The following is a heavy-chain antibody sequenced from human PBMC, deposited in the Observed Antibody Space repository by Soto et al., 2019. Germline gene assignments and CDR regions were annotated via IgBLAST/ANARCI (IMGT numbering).Heavy chain of an antibody. V-gene: IGHV4-39*01. CDR3: ARRSNCEVFPFDY. Sequence: SETLSLTCTVSGGSISSSSYYWGWIRQPPGKGLEWIGSIYYSGSTYYNPSLKSRATISVDTSKNQFSLKLSSVTAADTAVYYCARRSNCEVFPFDYWGQGTLVTVSS. D-gene: IGHD4-4*01. CDR2: IYYSGST. J-gene: IGHJ4*02. CDR1: GGSISSSSYY.